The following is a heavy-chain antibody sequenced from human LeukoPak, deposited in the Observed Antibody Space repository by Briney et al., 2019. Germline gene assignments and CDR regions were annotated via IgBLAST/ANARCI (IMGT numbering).Heavy chain of an antibody. CDR1: GFTFSSYT. CDR3: ARVGENAFDI. J-gene: IGHJ3*02. Sequence: GGSLRLSCAASGFTFSSYTMNWVRQPPGKGLEWVSSISTSSTYIYYADSVKGRFTISRDNAKNSLYLQMNSLRAEDTAVYCCARVGENAFDIWGQGTMVTVSS. CDR2: ISTSSTYI. V-gene: IGHV3-21*01. D-gene: IGHD3-10*01.